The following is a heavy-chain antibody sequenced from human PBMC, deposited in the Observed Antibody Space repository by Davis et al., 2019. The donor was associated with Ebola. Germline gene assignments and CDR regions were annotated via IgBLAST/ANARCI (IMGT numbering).Heavy chain of an antibody. D-gene: IGHD6-6*01. Sequence: GESLKISCAASGFTFSSYAMHWVRQAPGKGLEWVAVISYDGSNKYYADSVKGRFTISRDNSKNTLYLQMNSLRAEDTAVYYCARDPEYSSSSTLFYYYYGMDVWGQGTTVTVSS. CDR1: GFTFSSYA. CDR3: ARDPEYSSSSTLFYYYYGMDV. CDR2: ISYDGSNK. J-gene: IGHJ6*02. V-gene: IGHV3-30-3*01.